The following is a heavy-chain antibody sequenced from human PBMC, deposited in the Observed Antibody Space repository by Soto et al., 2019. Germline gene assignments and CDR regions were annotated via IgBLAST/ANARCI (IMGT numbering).Heavy chain of an antibody. Sequence: GGSLRLSCAASGFTFSSYAMSWVRQAPGKGLEWVSAISGSGGSTYYADSVKGRFTISRDNSKNTLYLQMNSLRAEDTAVYYCAKGPRKYCSGGSCYVDYWGQGTLVTVSS. D-gene: IGHD2-15*01. CDR2: ISGSGGST. CDR1: GFTFSSYA. J-gene: IGHJ4*02. CDR3: AKGPRKYCSGGSCYVDY. V-gene: IGHV3-23*01.